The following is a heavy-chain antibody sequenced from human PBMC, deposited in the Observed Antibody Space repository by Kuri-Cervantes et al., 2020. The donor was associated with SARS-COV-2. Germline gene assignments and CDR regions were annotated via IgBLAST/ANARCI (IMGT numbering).Heavy chain of an antibody. CDR2: INAGNGNT. Sequence: ASVKVSCKASGYTFTSYAMHWVRQAPGQRLEWMGWINAGNGNTKYSQKFQGRVTITRDTSASTAYMELSSLRSEDTAVYYCARSPMRNYYYYYMDVWGKGTTVTVSS. J-gene: IGHJ6*03. CDR3: ARSPMRNYYYYYMDV. CDR1: GYTFTSYA. V-gene: IGHV1-3*01.